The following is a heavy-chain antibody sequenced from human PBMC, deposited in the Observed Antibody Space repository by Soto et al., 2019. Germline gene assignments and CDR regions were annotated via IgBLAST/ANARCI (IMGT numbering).Heavy chain of an antibody. V-gene: IGHV1-3*01. CDR1: GYTFTSYA. D-gene: IGHD3-10*01. J-gene: IGHJ6*02. CDR3: ARVAMVRGVISRYYYYGMDV. Sequence: ASVKVSCKASGYTFTSYAMHWVRQAPGQRLEWMGWINAGNGNTKYSQKFQGRVTITRDTSASTAYMELSSLRSEDTAVYYCARVAMVRGVISRYYYYGMDVWGQGTTVTVSS. CDR2: INAGNGNT.